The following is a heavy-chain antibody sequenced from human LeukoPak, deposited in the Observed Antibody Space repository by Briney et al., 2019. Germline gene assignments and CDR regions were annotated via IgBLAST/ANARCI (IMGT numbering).Heavy chain of an antibody. J-gene: IGHJ4*02. Sequence: ASVKVSCKASGYTLTRYFIHWVRQAPGQGLEWMGIINPNGGSTSYPQKFQGRVTMTRDTSTNTVYMELSSLKSEDTAVYYCARGRGAVADYWGQGTLVTVSS. CDR2: INPNGGST. D-gene: IGHD6-19*01. V-gene: IGHV1-46*01. CDR1: GYTLTRYF. CDR3: ARGRGAVADY.